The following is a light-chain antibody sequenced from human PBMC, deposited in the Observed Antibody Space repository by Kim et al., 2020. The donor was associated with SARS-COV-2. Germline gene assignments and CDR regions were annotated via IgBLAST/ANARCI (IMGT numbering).Light chain of an antibody. CDR3: LQDYHYPWT. J-gene: IGKJ1*01. CDR2: AAS. Sequence: SASVGDRVTITCRASQDIGNDLSWYQQIPWKAPKFLIYAASSLQSGVPSRFSSGVAGTDFTLTISSLQPEDFATYYCLQDYHYPWTFGQGTKVYIK. V-gene: IGKV1-6*01. CDR1: QDIGND.